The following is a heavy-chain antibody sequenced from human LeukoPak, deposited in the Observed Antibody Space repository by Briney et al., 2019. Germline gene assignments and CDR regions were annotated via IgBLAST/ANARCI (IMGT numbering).Heavy chain of an antibody. CDR2: IYTSGST. CDR3: ARGHYYDSSGYYAVFDY. CDR1: GGSISSGCYY. Sequence: PSQTLSLTCTVSGGSISSGCYYWSWIRQPAGKGLEWIGRIYTSGSTNYNPSLKSRVTISVDTSKNQFSLKLSSVTAADTAVYYCARGHYYDSSGYYAVFDYWGQGTLVTVSS. D-gene: IGHD3-22*01. V-gene: IGHV4-61*02. J-gene: IGHJ4*02.